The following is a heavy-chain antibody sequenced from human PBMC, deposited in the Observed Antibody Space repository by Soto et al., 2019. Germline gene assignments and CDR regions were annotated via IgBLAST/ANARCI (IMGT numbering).Heavy chain of an antibody. Sequence: GESLKISCQCSGYTFSNFWIAWVRQLPGKVLEYMGIIYPGDSETRYSPSFHGKVTISADRSVGTAYLQWGSLEASDSAFYFCARSPRSSLYFDYWGQGALVNVSS. J-gene: IGHJ4*02. V-gene: IGHV5-51*01. CDR1: GYTFSNFW. CDR3: ARSPRSSLYFDY. D-gene: IGHD6-13*01. CDR2: IYPGDSET.